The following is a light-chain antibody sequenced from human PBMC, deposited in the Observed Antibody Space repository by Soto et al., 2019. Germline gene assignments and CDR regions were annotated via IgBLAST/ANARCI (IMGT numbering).Light chain of an antibody. J-gene: IGLJ3*02. CDR2: GNS. CDR3: QSYDSSLSGWV. Sequence: QSVLTQPPSVSGAPGQRVTISCTGSNSNIGAGYDVHWYQQLPGTAPKLLIYGNSNRPSGVPDRFSGSKSGTSASLAITGLQAEDGADYYCQSYDSSLSGWVFGGGTKLTVL. CDR1: NSNIGAGYD. V-gene: IGLV1-40*01.